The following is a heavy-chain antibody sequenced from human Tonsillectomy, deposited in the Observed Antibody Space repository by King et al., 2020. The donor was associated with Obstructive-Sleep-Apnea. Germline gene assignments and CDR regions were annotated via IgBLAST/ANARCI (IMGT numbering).Heavy chain of an antibody. V-gene: IGHV3-21*01. CDR2: ISSSSSYI. CDR1: GFTFSSYS. J-gene: IGHJ4*02. Sequence: VQLVESGGGLVKPGGSLRLSCAASGFTFSSYSMNWVRQAPGKGLEWVSSISSSSSYIYYADSVKGRFTISRDNAKNSLYLQMNSLRAEDTAVYYCAGGEGDIVVVTAGGGDYWGQGTLVTVSS. D-gene: IGHD2-21*02. CDR3: AGGEGDIVVVTAGGGDY.